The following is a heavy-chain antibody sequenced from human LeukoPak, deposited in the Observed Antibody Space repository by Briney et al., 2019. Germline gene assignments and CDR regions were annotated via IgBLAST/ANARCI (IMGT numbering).Heavy chain of an antibody. CDR1: GFTFSSYG. D-gene: IGHD6-13*01. J-gene: IGHJ4*02. V-gene: IGHV3-30*02. Sequence: GGSLTLSCAASGFTFSSYGMHWVRQAPGKGLEWVAFIRYDGSNKYYADSVKGRFTISRDNSKNTLYLQMNSLRAEDTAVYYCAKDLQQQLVTGYFDYWGQGTLVTVSS. CDR3: AKDLQQQLVTGYFDY. CDR2: IRYDGSNK.